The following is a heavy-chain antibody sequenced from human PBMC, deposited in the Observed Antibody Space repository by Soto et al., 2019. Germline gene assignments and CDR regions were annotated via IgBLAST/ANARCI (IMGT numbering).Heavy chain of an antibody. D-gene: IGHD3-3*01. V-gene: IGHV2-5*02. J-gene: IGHJ4*02. Sequence: QITLNESGPTQVKPRQTLTLTCTFSGFSLTTSGVGVGWIRQSPGKAPEWLALIYWDDDKRYSPSLKSRLTITKDNSTNQVVLTMADLDPADTATYYCAHRVLRTVFGLVTTTAIYFDFWGQGTPVAVSS. CDR3: AHRVLRTVFGLVTTTAIYFDF. CDR1: GFSLTTSGVG. CDR2: IYWDDDK.